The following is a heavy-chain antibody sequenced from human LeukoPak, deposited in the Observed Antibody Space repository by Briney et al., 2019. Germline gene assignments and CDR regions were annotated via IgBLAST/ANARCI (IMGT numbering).Heavy chain of an antibody. CDR1: GYTFTSYY. Sequence: SCKASGYTFTSYYMHWVRQAPGKGLEWVALISYDGSNKYYADSVKGRFTISRDKSKNTLYLQMNSLRAEDTAVCYCAKVGDYWDFDYWGQGTLVTVSS. CDR2: ISYDGSNK. D-gene: IGHD2-8*02. J-gene: IGHJ4*02. V-gene: IGHV3-30*18. CDR3: AKVGDYWDFDY.